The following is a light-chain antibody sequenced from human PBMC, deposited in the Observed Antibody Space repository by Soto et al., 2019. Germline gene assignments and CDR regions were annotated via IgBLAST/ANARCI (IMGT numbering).Light chain of an antibody. Sequence: EIVLTQSPGTLSLSPGERATLSCRASESVSDNYLAWYQQRSGQAPRLVIYGASSRASAVPDRFSGSESGADFTLTISRLEPEDFAGYYCQQYGSSPLTFGGGTKVEIK. CDR2: GAS. J-gene: IGKJ4*01. CDR1: ESVSDNY. CDR3: QQYGSSPLT. V-gene: IGKV3-20*01.